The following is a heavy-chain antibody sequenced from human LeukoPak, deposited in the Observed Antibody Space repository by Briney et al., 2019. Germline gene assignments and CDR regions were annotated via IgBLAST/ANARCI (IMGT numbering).Heavy chain of an antibody. CDR1: GYSFTKYW. CDR3: GRIYSGNYFYFDY. CDR2: IYPGDSDT. V-gene: IGHV5-51*07. J-gene: IGHJ4*02. D-gene: IGHD1-26*01. Sequence: GESPKISCQGSGYSFTKYWIGWVHQMPGKGLEWMGIIYPGDSDTRYSPSFQGQVTISADKSITTAYLHWSSLKASDTAMYYCGRIYSGNYFYFDYWAQGTLVTVSS.